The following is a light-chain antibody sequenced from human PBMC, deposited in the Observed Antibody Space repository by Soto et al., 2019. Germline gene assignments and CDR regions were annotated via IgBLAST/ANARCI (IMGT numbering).Light chain of an antibody. J-gene: IGLJ1*01. CDR3: STYSTSSTPHV. CDR1: SSDVGGYNY. CDR2: DVS. Sequence: QSALTQPASVSGSPGQSITISCTGTSSDVGGYNYVSWYQQHPGKAPKLMIYDVSNRPSGVSNRFSGSKSGNTASLTISGLQDEEEDADYCSTYSTSSTPHVFGTGTKLTVL. V-gene: IGLV2-14*01.